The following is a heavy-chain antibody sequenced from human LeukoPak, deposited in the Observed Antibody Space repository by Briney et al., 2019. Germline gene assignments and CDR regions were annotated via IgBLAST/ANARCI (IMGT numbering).Heavy chain of an antibody. Sequence: AGSLRLSCAASGFTFISYGRPWVRQAPGKGLVWVSRISTDGSSTSYAASVQGRFTASRDNAKNTVYLQVNSLRAEDTAAYFCTRELPREVTLDYWGQGTLVTVPS. CDR2: ISTDGSST. CDR3: TRELPREVTLDY. CDR1: GFTFISYG. D-gene: IGHD2-21*02. J-gene: IGHJ4*01. V-gene: IGHV3-74*01.